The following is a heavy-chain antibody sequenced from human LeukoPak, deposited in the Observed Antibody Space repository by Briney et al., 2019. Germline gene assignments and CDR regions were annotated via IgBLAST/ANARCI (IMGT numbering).Heavy chain of an antibody. J-gene: IGHJ4*02. CDR3: ARDQGAYYYGSVLDY. CDR1: GFTFSTYD. D-gene: IGHD3-10*01. V-gene: IGHV3-30*02. CDR2: IRSDANKK. Sequence: PGGSLRLSCAASGFTFSTYDMHWVRQAPGKGLEWVTFIRSDANKKYYADSVKGRFAISRDTSKNTLYLQMNSLNAEDTAVYYCARDQGAYYYGSVLDYWGQGTLVTVSS.